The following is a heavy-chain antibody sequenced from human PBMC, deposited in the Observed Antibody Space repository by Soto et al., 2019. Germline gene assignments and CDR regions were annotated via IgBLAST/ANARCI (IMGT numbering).Heavy chain of an antibody. CDR3: AKGRKCSGGSCYSGDY. D-gene: IGHD2-15*01. CDR1: GFTFSSNA. CDR2: ISGSGGST. J-gene: IGHJ4*02. V-gene: IGHV3-23*01. Sequence: GGSLRLSCAASGFTFSSNAMSWDRQAPGKGLEWVSAISGSGGSTYYADSVKGRFTISRDNSKNTLYLQMNSLRAEDTAVYYCAKGRKCSGGSCYSGDYWGQGTLVTVSS.